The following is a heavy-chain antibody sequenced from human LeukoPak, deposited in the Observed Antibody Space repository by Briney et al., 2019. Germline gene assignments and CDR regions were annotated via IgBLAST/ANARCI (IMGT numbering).Heavy chain of an antibody. Sequence: SETPSLTCAVYGGSFSGYFWTWIRQPPGKGLEWIGEINHSGSTYYNPSLKSRVTISVDTSKNQFSLKLSSVTAADTAVYYCARGQFQRDYWGQGTLVTVSS. CDR3: ARGQFQRDY. CDR2: INHSGST. D-gene: IGHD5-24*01. CDR1: GGSFSGYF. V-gene: IGHV4-34*01. J-gene: IGHJ4*02.